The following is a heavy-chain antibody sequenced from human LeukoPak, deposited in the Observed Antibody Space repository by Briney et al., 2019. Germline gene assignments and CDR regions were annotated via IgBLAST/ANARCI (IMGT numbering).Heavy chain of an antibody. Sequence: SETLSLTRTVSGGSISSSSYYWGWIRQPPGKGLEWIGSIYYGGSTYYNPSLKSRVNISLDTSKNQFSLKLTSVTAADTAVYYCARVGYCSGGGCYNTEYFQHWGQGTLVTVSS. CDR1: GGSISSSSYY. CDR2: IYYGGST. D-gene: IGHD2-15*01. J-gene: IGHJ1*01. CDR3: ARVGYCSGGGCYNTEYFQH. V-gene: IGHV4-39*07.